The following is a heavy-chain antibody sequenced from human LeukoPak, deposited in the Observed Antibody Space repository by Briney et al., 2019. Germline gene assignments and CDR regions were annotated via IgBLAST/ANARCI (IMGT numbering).Heavy chain of an antibody. CDR3: AHSCGGGNSAYFDY. CDR2: IYWDDDK. J-gene: IGHJ4*02. D-gene: IGHD4-23*01. Sequence: SGPTLVKPTQTLTLTCTFSGFPLSTSGVGVGWIRQPPGKALEWLALIYWDDDKRYSPSLKSRLTITKDTSKNQVVLTMTNMDPVDTATYYCAHSCGGGNSAYFDYWGRGTLVTVSS. CDR1: GFPLSTSGVG. V-gene: IGHV2-5*02.